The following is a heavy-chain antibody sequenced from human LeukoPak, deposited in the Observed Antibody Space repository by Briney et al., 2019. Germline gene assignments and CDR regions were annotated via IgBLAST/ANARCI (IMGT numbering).Heavy chain of an antibody. CDR2: ISYDGSNK. D-gene: IGHD4-17*01. V-gene: IGHV3-30-3*01. CDR3: ARSDGPGTTVTTALDGFDY. J-gene: IGHJ4*02. CDR1: GFTFNNYW. Sequence: GGSLRLSCSASGFTFNNYWMNWVRQAPGKGLEWVAVISYDGSNKYYADSVKGRFTISRDNSKNTLYLQMNSLRAEDTAVYYCARSDGPGTTVTTALDGFDYWGQGTLVTVSS.